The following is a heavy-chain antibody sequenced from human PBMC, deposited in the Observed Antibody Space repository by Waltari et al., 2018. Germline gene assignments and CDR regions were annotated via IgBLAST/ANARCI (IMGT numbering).Heavy chain of an antibody. Sequence: QVQLVQAGAEAKKPGAAVKVSCKASGYTFTSSDITWVRQATGQGLEWMGWMNPNRGNTGYAQKFQGRVTITRNTSISTAYMELSSLRSEDTAVYYCARRMVYAIDYYGMDVWGQGTTVTVSS. CDR2: MNPNRGNT. CDR1: GYTFTSSD. V-gene: IGHV1-8*03. CDR3: ARRMVYAIDYYGMDV. J-gene: IGHJ6*02. D-gene: IGHD2-8*01.